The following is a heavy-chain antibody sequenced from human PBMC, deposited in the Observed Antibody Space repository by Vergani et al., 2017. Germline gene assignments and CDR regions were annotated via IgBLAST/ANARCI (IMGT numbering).Heavy chain of an antibody. Sequence: QVQLQESGPGLVKPSETLSLTCTVSGGSISSYYWSWIRQPAGEGLEGIGRIYTSGSTNYNHSPKSRVTMSVDTSKNQFSLKLSSVTAADTAVYYCARHNDILTGDYMDVWGKGTTVTVSS. D-gene: IGHD3-9*01. V-gene: IGHV4-4*07. CDR2: IYTSGST. CDR1: GGSISSYY. J-gene: IGHJ6*03. CDR3: ARHNDILTGDYMDV.